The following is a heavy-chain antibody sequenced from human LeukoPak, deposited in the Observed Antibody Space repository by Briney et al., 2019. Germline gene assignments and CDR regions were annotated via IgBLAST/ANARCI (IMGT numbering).Heavy chain of an antibody. J-gene: IGHJ1*01. V-gene: IGHV3-23*01. CDR1: GFTFSSYA. Sequence: PGGSLRLSCAASGFTFSSYAMSWVRQAPGKGLEWVSAISGSGGSTYYADSVKGRFTISRDNSKNTLYLQMNSLRAEDTAVYYCASTKGPRLITVTTQYFQHWGQGTLVTVSS. D-gene: IGHD4-17*01. CDR3: ASTKGPRLITVTTQYFQH. CDR2: ISGSGGST.